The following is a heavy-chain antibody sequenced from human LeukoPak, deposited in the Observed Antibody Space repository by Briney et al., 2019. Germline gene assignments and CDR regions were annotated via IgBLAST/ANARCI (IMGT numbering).Heavy chain of an antibody. Sequence: SETLSLTCAVSGGSISSSNWWSWVRQPLGQGLEWIGSIYYSGNTYYNPSLKSPVTISIDTSKNQFSLRLISVTAADTAVYYCARDQLYCSSSSCRNLGWFDPWGQGTLVTVSS. CDR2: IYYSGNT. J-gene: IGHJ5*02. V-gene: IGHV4-4*02. CDR3: ARDQLYCSSSSCRNLGWFDP. CDR1: GGSISSSNW. D-gene: IGHD2-2*01.